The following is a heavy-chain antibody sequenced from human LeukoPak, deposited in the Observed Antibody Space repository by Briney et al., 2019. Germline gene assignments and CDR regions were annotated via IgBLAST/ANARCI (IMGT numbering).Heavy chain of an antibody. J-gene: IGHJ4*02. CDR1: GVSFSGYY. CDR2: INHSGST. Sequence: TPSETLSLTCAVYGVSFSGYYWSWIRQPPGKGLEWIGEINHSGSTNYNPSLKSRVTISVDTSKNQFSLKLSSVTAADTAVYYCARGGRGLGYCSGGSCYPGTIFDYWGQGTLVTVSS. CDR3: ARGGRGLGYCSGGSCYPGTIFDY. V-gene: IGHV4-34*01. D-gene: IGHD2-15*01.